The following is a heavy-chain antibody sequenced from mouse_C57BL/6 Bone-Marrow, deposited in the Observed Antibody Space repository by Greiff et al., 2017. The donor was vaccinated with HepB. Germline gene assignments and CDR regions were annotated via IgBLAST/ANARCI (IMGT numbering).Heavy chain of an antibody. J-gene: IGHJ2*01. CDR2: IYPGGGYT. CDR3: ARRSPYYYGSSYGY. CDR1: GYTFTNYW. V-gene: IGHV1-63*01. D-gene: IGHD1-1*01. Sequence: QVQLQQSGAELVRPGTSVKMSCKASGYTFTNYWIGWVKQRPGHGLEWIGDIYPGGGYTNYNEKFKGKATLTADKSSSTAYMQFSSLNSEDAAIYYCARRSPYYYGSSYGYWGRGTTLTVSS.